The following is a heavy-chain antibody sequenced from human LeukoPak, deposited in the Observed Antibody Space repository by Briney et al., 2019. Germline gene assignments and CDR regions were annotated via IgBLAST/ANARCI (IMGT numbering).Heavy chain of an antibody. D-gene: IGHD3-3*01. CDR3: ASTMVLRFLEWLF. CDR1: GFTFSSYS. CDR2: ISSSSSTI. J-gene: IGHJ4*02. Sequence: SGGSLRLSCAASGFTFSSYSMYWVRQAPGKGLEWISYISSSSSTIYYADSVKGRFTISRDNAKNSLYLQMNSLRAEDTAVYYCASTMVLRFLEWLFWGQGTLVTVAS. V-gene: IGHV3-48*01.